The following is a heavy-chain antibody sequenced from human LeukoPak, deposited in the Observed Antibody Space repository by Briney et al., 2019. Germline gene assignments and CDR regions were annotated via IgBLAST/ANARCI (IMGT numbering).Heavy chain of an antibody. CDR1: GYTFTSYG. CDR2: ISAYNGNT. J-gene: IGHJ4*02. CDR3: ARDQRMYYYDSSGYYGLDY. V-gene: IGHV1-18*01. Sequence: ASVKVSCKASGYTFTSYGISWVRQAPGQGLEWIGWISAYNGNTNYAQKLQGRVTMTTDTSTSTAYMELRSLRSDDTAVYYCARDQRMYYYDSSGYYGLDYWGQGTLVTVSS. D-gene: IGHD3-22*01.